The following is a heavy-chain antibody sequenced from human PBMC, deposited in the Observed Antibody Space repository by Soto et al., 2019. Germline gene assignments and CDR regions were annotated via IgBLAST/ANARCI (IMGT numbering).Heavy chain of an antibody. CDR3: ARGGGPVVAPAAGLDP. D-gene: IGHD2-2*01. V-gene: IGHV4-59*01. Sequence: SETLSLTCTVSGGSISSYYWSWIRQPPGKGLEWIGYIYYSGSTNYNPSLKSRVTISVDTSKNQFSLKLSSVTAADTAVYYCARGGGPVVAPAAGLDPWGQGTLVTVSS. CDR2: IYYSGST. J-gene: IGHJ5*02. CDR1: GGSISSYY.